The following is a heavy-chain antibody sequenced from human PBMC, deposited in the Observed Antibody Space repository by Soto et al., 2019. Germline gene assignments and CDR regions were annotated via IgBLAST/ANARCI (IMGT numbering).Heavy chain of an antibody. J-gene: IGHJ4*02. Sequence: QVQLVESGGGVVQPGRSLRLSCAASGFTFSSYGMHWVRQAPGKGLEWVAVISYDGSNKYYADSVKGRFTISRDNSKNTLYLQMNSLRAEDTAVYYCAKWDPFDYWGQGTLVTVSS. CDR1: GFTFSSYG. CDR3: AKWDPFDY. CDR2: ISYDGSNK. D-gene: IGHD1-26*01. V-gene: IGHV3-30*18.